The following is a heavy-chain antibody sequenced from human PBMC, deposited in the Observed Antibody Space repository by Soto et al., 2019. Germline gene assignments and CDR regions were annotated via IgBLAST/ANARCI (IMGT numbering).Heavy chain of an antibody. CDR3: ARHGDCSGGSCYSNRLFDY. Sequence: SETLSLTCTVSGGSISSYYWSWIRQPPGKGLEWIGYIYYSGSTNYNPSLKSRVTMSVDTSKNQFSLKLSSVIAADTAVYYCARHGDCSGGSCYSNRLFDYWGQGTLVTVSS. CDR2: IYYSGST. V-gene: IGHV4-59*08. D-gene: IGHD2-15*01. J-gene: IGHJ4*02. CDR1: GGSISSYY.